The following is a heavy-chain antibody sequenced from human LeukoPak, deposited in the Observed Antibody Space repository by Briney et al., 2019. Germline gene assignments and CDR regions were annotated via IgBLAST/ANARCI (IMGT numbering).Heavy chain of an antibody. Sequence: GGSLRLSCAASGFTVSSNYMRWVRQAPGKGLEWVSVIYSGGSTYYADSVKGRFTISRHNSKNTLYLQMNSLRAEDTAVYYCARNSGYGINYGMDVWGQGTTVTVSS. CDR2: IYSGGST. V-gene: IGHV3-53*04. CDR1: GFTVSSNY. J-gene: IGHJ6*02. CDR3: ARNSGYGINYGMDV. D-gene: IGHD3-22*01.